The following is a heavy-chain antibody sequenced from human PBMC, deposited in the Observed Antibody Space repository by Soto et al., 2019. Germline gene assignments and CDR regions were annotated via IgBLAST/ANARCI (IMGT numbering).Heavy chain of an antibody. CDR3: AKGGGNDYADYGSLTKYYYYYMDV. J-gene: IGHJ6*03. CDR2: ISWNSGSI. V-gene: IGHV3-9*01. CDR1: GFTFDDYA. D-gene: IGHD4-17*01. Sequence: EVQLVESGGGLVQPGRSLRLSCAASGFTFDDYAMHWVRQAPGKGLEWVAGISWNSGSIGYADSVKGRFTISRDNAKNSLYLQMTSLRAEDTAVYYCAKGGGNDYADYGSLTKYYYYYMDVWGKGTTVTVSS.